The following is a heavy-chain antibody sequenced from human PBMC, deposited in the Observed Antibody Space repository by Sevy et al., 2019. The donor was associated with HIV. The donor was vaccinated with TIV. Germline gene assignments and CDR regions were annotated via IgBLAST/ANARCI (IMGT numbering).Heavy chain of an antibody. V-gene: IGHV3-15*01. J-gene: IGHJ5*02. CDR2: IKSKTDGGTT. CDR3: TREVPAAISWFDP. CDR1: GFTFSNAW. Sequence: GGSLRLSCAASGFTFSNAWMSWVRQAPGKGLEWVGRIKSKTDGGTTDYAAPVKGRFTISRDDSKNTLYLQMNSLKTADTAVYYCTREVPAAISWFDPWGQGTLVTVSS. D-gene: IGHD2-2*02.